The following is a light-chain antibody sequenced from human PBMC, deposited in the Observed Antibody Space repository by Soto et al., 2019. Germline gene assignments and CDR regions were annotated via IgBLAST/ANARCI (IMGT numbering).Light chain of an antibody. V-gene: IGKV1-39*01. CDR2: DES. Sequence: TPLTQYQSSLSGFLPPGLVIXSRASQDIDIYLSWYQQKPGKVPKLLIYDESTLQSGVPSRFSGSGSGTDFTLTINNLQPEDFATYYCQQSYRTPYTFGQGTKVDIK. CDR1: QDIDIY. CDR3: QQSYRTPYT. J-gene: IGKJ2*01.